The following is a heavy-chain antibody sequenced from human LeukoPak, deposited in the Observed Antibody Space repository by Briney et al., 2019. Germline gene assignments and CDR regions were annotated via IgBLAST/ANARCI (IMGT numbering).Heavy chain of an antibody. D-gene: IGHD2-15*01. Sequence: PSETLSLTRVVSGASISSYYWTWFRQSAGKTLEWIGRIYTNGNTNYNPSLRSRVTISVDKSNNQFSLRLTSVTAADTAVYYCAVGCSGTNCYDYWGQGTLVTVSS. V-gene: IGHV4-4*07. CDR3: AVGCSGTNCYDY. CDR2: IYTNGNT. CDR1: GASISSYY. J-gene: IGHJ4*02.